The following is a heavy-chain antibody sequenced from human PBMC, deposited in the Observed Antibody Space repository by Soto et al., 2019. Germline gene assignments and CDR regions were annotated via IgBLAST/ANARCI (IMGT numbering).Heavy chain of an antibody. CDR3: STKVDGATSRPPHFYRMDL. CDR1: GFTFSDSA. V-gene: IGHV3-73*01. Sequence: GGSLRLSCAASGFTFSDSAIHWVRQASGKGLEWVGRIRSKANSYATEYAESMKGRLTISRDDSNNTAYLQLNSLKSGDTAVYFCSTKVDGATSRPPHFYRMDLWGQGTTVTVSS. J-gene: IGHJ6*02. CDR2: IRSKANSYAT.